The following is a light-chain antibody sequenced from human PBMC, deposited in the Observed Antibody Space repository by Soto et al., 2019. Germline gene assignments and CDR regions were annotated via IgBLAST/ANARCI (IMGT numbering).Light chain of an antibody. CDR3: QRYGTSLPLT. CDR1: QCFISNY. V-gene: IGKV3-20*01. Sequence: EIVLTQSPGTLSLSPGDRATLSCRTSQCFISNYLAWFQQKPGQAPRLLIYGASSRATGIPDRFSGSGSGTDFTLTISRLEPEDFAVYYCQRYGTSLPLTFGGGTKVDIK. J-gene: IGKJ4*01. CDR2: GAS.